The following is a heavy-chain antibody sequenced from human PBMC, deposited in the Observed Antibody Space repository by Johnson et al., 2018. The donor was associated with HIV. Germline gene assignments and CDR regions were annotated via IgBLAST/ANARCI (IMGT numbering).Heavy chain of an antibody. CDR1: GFTFSSYG. CDR2: ISYDGSNK. CDR3: AKSSGDGFYDRGRNAFDI. Sequence: QVQLVESGGGVVQPGRSLRLSCAASGFTFSSYGMHWIRQAPGKGLEWVAVISYDGSNKYYADSVKGRFTISRDNSKNTLYLQMNSLRAEDTAVYYCAKSSGDGFYDRGRNAFDIW. V-gene: IGHV3-30*18. D-gene: IGHD3-22*01. J-gene: IGHJ3*02.